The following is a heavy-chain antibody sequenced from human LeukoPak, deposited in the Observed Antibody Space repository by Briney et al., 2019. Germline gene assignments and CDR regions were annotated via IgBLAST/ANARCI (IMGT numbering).Heavy chain of an antibody. Sequence: SETLSLTCAVYGGSFSGYYWSWIRQPPGKGLEWIGEINHSGSTNYNPSLKSRVTISVDTSKNQSSLKLSSVTAADTAVYYCARRSGIAPFDIWGQGTMVTVSS. J-gene: IGHJ3*02. CDR2: INHSGST. V-gene: IGHV4-34*01. CDR1: GGSFSGYY. CDR3: ARRSGIAPFDI. D-gene: IGHD6-13*01.